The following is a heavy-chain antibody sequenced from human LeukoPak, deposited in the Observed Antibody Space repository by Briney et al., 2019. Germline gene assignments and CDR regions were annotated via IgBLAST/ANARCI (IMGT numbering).Heavy chain of an antibody. J-gene: IGHJ4*02. CDR3: ATDGSSGYFVY. Sequence: GGSLRLSCAASGFTFSSYWMHWVRQTPGKGLVWVSRINSDGGGATYADSVKGRFTISRDNAKNTLFLQMNSLRAEDTAVYYCATDGSSGYFVYWGQGTLVTVSS. D-gene: IGHD3-22*01. CDR2: INSDGGGA. V-gene: IGHV3-74*01. CDR1: GFTFSSYW.